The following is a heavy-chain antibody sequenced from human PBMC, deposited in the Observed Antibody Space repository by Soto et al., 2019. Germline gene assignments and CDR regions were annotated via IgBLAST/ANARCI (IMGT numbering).Heavy chain of an antibody. V-gene: IGHV4-34*01. CDR2: INHSGST. D-gene: IGHD3-10*01. Sequence: SETLSLTCAVYGGSFSGYYWSWIRQPPGKGLEWIGEINHSGSTNYNPSLKSRVTISGDTSKNQFSLKLSSVTAADTAVYYCARKNLVRKAFDIWGQGTMVTVSS. J-gene: IGHJ3*02. CDR3: ARKNLVRKAFDI. CDR1: GGSFSGYY.